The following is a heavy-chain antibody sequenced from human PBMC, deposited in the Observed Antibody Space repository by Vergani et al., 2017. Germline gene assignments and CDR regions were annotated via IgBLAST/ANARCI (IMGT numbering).Heavy chain of an antibody. J-gene: IGHJ4*02. CDR1: GFALNRHA. V-gene: IGHV3-30-3*01. D-gene: IGHD2-2*02. CDR2: ISFDGTNE. CDR3: VRDRGLXAGGRCYTEAWDY. Sequence: QLQLVESGGGVVQPGTSLRLSCVVSGFALNRHAMYWVRQAPGKGLEWVVGISFDGTNEYYPDLVKGRFTISRDIAKNTLYLQVRSLRLEDTGVYHCVRDRGLXAGGRCYTEAWDYWGQGTPVTVSS.